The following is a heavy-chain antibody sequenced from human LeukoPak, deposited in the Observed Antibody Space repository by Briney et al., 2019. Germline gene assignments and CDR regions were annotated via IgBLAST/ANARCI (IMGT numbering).Heavy chain of an antibody. J-gene: IGHJ4*02. CDR3: ARAHPGDYSDFQFDY. CDR2: ISSTSSTI. CDR1: GFTFSSFS. V-gene: IGHV3-48*01. Sequence: GGSLRLSCAASGFTFSSFSMNWVRQAPGKGLEWVSYISSTSSTIYYADSVKGRFTISRDNTKNSLYLQMNSLRAEDTAVYYCARAHPGDYSDFQFDYWGQGTLVTVSS. D-gene: IGHD4-11*01.